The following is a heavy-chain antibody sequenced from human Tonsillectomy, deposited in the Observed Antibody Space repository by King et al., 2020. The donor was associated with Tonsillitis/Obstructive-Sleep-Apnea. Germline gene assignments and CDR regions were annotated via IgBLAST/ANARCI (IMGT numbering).Heavy chain of an antibody. Sequence: EVQLVESGGGLVQPGGSLRLSCAASGFTFSDHYMDWVRQAPGKGEWVGRTRNKANSYTTEYAASVKGRFTISRDDSKNSLYLQMNSLKTEDTAVYYCARVRIAAAGTDAFDYWGQGTLVTVSS. J-gene: IGHJ4*02. V-gene: IGHV3-72*01. CDR2: TRNKANSYTT. D-gene: IGHD6-13*01. CDR1: GFTFSDHY. CDR3: ARVRIAAAGTDAFDY.